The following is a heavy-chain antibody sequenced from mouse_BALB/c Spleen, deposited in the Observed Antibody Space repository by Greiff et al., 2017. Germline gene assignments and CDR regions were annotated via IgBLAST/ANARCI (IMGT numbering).Heavy chain of an antibody. CDR2: INSNGGST. J-gene: IGHJ3*01. Sequence: EVQGVESGGGLVQPGGSLKLSCAASGFTFSSYGMSWVRQTPDKRLELVATINSNGGSTYYPDSVKGRFTISRDNAKNTLYLQMSSLKSEDTAMYYCARRDYSGSGGFAYWGQGTLVTVSA. CDR1: GFTFSSYG. V-gene: IGHV5-6-3*01. CDR3: ARRDYSGSGGFAY. D-gene: IGHD1-1*01.